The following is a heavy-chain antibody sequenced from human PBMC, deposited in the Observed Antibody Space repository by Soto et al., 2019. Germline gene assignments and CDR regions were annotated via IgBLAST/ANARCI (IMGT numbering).Heavy chain of an antibody. Sequence: GPTLVHTTQSLTMPCPCAGLSFSTSGLGEGWIRQPPGKALEWLALIYWDDDKRYSPSLKSRLTITKDTSKNQVVLTMTNMDPVDTATYYCAHEMYYYGSGRYGYGMDVWGQGTTVTVSS. V-gene: IGHV2-5*02. CDR1: GLSFSTSGLG. D-gene: IGHD3-10*01. CDR3: AHEMYYYGSGRYGYGMDV. J-gene: IGHJ6*02. CDR2: IYWDDDK.